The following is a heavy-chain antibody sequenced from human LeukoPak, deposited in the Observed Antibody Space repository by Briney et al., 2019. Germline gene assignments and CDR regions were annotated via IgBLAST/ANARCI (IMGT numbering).Heavy chain of an antibody. CDR2: IYYSGST. V-gene: IGHV4-30-4*01. J-gene: IGHJ5*02. D-gene: IGHD2-2*01. CDR1: GGSISSGDYY. Sequence: SQTLSLTCTVSGGSISSGDYYWSWIRQPPGMGLEWIGYIYYSGSTYYNPSLKSRVTISVDTSKNQFSLKLSSVTAADTAVYYCARGVVVVPAATNNWFDPWGQGTLVTVSS. CDR3: ARGVVVVPAATNNWFDP.